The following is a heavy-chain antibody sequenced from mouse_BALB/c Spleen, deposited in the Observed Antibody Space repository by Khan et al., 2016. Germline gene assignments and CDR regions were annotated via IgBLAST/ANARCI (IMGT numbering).Heavy chain of an antibody. CDR3: AQSGWLLPPYYYAMDY. J-gene: IGHJ4*01. V-gene: IGHV2-3*01. CDR2: RWGDGST. D-gene: IGHD2-3*01. Sequence: QVQLQQSGPGLVAPSQSLSITCTVSGFSLTSYGVSWVRQPPGKGLEWLGVRWGDGSTNYHSALISRLSISKDNSKSQVFLKLNSLQTDDTATYYCAQSGWLLPPYYYAMDYWGQGTSVTVSS. CDR1: GFSLTSYG.